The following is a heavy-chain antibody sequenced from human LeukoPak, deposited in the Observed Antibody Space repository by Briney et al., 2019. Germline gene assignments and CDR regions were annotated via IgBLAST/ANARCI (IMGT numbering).Heavy chain of an antibody. V-gene: IGHV3-30*03. Sequence: PGRSLRLSCAASGFTFSRYGMHWVRQAPGKGLEWVAVISYDGSYKFYADSVKGRFTISRDNSKNTLYLQMNSLRAEDTAVYYCARDTYYGSPGGMDVWGQGTTVTVSS. CDR3: ARDTYYGSPGGMDV. J-gene: IGHJ6*02. CDR1: GFTFSRYG. D-gene: IGHD3-10*01. CDR2: ISYDGSYK.